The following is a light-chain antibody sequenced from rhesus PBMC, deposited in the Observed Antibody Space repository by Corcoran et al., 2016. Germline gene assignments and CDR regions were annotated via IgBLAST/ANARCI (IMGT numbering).Light chain of an antibody. CDR1: QGIRSY. J-gene: IGKJ2*01. V-gene: IGKV1-28*03. Sequence: DIQMTRSPSSLSASVGDTVTITCRASQGIRSYLTWFQQKPGKAPKLLIYAASSLDSGVPSRFSGSGSGTIFTLSISSLQPEDFAVYYCLQHNSSPHSFGQGTKVESK. CDR3: LQHNSSPHS. CDR2: AAS.